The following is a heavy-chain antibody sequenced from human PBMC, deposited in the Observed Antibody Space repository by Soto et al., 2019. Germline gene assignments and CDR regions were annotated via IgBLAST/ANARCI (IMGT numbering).Heavy chain of an antibody. CDR1: GDSLSSGGHY. V-gene: IGHV4-31*03. CDR2: IYDSVNT. Sequence: KTSETLSLTCTVSGDSLSSGGHYWSWIHQHPGKGLEWIGHIYDSVNTYYSPSLRSRVTISADMSKNQFSLNLRSVTAADTAVYYCARVDHRGYFAILTDYWGQGTLVTVSS. J-gene: IGHJ4*02. CDR3: ARVDHRGYFAILTDY. D-gene: IGHD3-9*01.